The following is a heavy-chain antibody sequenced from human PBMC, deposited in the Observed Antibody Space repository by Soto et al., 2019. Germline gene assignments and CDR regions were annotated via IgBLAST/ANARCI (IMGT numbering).Heavy chain of an antibody. J-gene: IGHJ4*02. CDR1: GYTFSNYG. CDR3: ARDLVPGYTGFSDY. D-gene: IGHD5-12*01. Sequence: ASVKVSCKTSGYTFSNYGINWVRQAPGQGPEWMGWISAYNGNTNFAQKLQGRVSLTTDTSSTTAYMELRSLTSDDTAVYYCARDLVPGYTGFSDYWGQGTLVTVSS. CDR2: ISAYNGNT. V-gene: IGHV1-18*01.